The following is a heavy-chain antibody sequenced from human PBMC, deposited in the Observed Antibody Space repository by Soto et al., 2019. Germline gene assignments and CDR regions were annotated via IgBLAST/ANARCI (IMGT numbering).Heavy chain of an antibody. V-gene: IGHV3-11*05. CDR1: GFTFSDYY. CDR2: ISNRGTYT. D-gene: IGHD5-18*01. CDR3: ARSEDTALAPSHDY. Sequence: VQLVESGGGLVKPGGSLRLSCAASGFTFSDYYMSWVRQAPGKGLQWISFISNRGTYTKYADSVKDRFTISRDNAKSSLYLHMNSLRAEDTAVYYCARSEDTALAPSHDYWGQGTLVTVSS. J-gene: IGHJ4*02.